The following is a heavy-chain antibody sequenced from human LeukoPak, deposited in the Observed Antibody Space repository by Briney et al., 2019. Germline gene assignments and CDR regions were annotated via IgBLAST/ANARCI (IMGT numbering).Heavy chain of an antibody. Sequence: ASVKVSCKASGYTFTSYYMHWVRQAPGQGLEWMGIINPSGGSTSYAQKFQGRVTMTRDTSTSTVYMELSSLRSEATAVYYCARDRGYDSSGYHTGDAFDIWGQGTMVTVSS. CDR1: GYTFTSYY. V-gene: IGHV1-46*03. D-gene: IGHD3-22*01. CDR3: ARDRGYDSSGYHTGDAFDI. J-gene: IGHJ3*02. CDR2: INPSGGST.